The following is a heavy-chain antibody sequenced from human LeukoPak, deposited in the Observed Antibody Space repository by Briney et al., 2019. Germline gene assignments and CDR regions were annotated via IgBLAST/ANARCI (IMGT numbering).Heavy chain of an antibody. V-gene: IGHV4-61*02. Sequence: SQTLSLTCTVSGGSISSGSYYWSWIRQPAGKGLEWIGRMYTSGSTNYNPSLKSRVTISVDTSKNQFSLKLSSVTAADTAVYYCARASSGWQDAFDIWGQGTMVTVSS. CDR3: ARASSGWQDAFDI. CDR1: GGSISSGSYY. J-gene: IGHJ3*02. CDR2: MYTSGST. D-gene: IGHD6-19*01.